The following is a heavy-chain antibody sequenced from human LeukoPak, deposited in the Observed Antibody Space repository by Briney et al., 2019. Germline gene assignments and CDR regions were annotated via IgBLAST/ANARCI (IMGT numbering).Heavy chain of an antibody. CDR1: GFTFSTYW. D-gene: IGHD2-2*01. CDR2: VKQDGSDK. V-gene: IGHV3-7*01. CDR3: ARVRCSSNSCFPDY. Sequence: QPGGSLRLSCAASGFTFSTYWISWGRQAPGKGLGWVANVKQDGSDKYYVDSLKGRFTISRANAKNSLFLQMNSLRAEDTAVYYCARVRCSSNSCFPDYWGQGTLVTVSS. J-gene: IGHJ4*02.